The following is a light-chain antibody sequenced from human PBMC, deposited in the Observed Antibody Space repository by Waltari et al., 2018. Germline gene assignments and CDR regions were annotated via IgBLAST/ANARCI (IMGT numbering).Light chain of an antibody. CDR3: QSTDTIGTTVV. J-gene: IGLJ2*01. CDR1: VLTEEY. Sequence: SYGLTQPPSVSVSPGQTARINCSGAVLTEEYGFWYQQKPGRAPVVVIFKDTERPPGIPERFSGSGSGTTVTLTITGVQAEDEADYYCQSTDTIGTTVVFGGGTRLIAL. V-gene: IGLV3-25*03. CDR2: KDT.